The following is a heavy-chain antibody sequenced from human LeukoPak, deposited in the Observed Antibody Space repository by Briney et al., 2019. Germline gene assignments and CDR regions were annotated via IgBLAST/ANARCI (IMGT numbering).Heavy chain of an antibody. V-gene: IGHV1-2*04. J-gene: IGHJ4*02. CDR1: GYTFTVYF. CDR2: INPDSGGT. CDR3: MRGPQGYFFDY. Sequence: GASVKVSCKASGYTFTVYFIHWVRQAPGQGLEWMGWINPDSGGTDYAQKFQGWVTMTRDTSISTVYMELSRLRSDDTAVYYCMRGPQGYFFDYWGQGTLVTVPS.